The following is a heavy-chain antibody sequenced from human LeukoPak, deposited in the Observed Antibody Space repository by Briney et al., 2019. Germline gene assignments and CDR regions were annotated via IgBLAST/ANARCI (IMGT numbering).Heavy chain of an antibody. CDR2: IYPDNADT. J-gene: IGHJ4*02. CDR1: GYSFISYW. Sequence: AASLLTSSWGVGYSFISYWFCCGRQMPPKSLVWMRGIYPDNADTRYNPSFQGQVTISADTSINTSYLQSSSLRASDTAMYYCARGGVAHYFDYWGQGTLLTVSS. V-gene: IGHV5-51*01. CDR3: ARGGVAHYFDY. D-gene: IGHD2-15*01.